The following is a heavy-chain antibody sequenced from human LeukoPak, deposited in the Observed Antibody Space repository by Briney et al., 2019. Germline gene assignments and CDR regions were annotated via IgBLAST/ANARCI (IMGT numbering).Heavy chain of an antibody. Sequence: GGSLRLSCAASGFTFSSYAMHWVRQAPGKGLEWVAVISYDGSNKYYADSVKGRFTISRDNSKNTLYLQMNSLRAEDTAVYYCARDLLHDYWGQGTLVTVSS. V-gene: IGHV3-30-3*01. CDR1: GFTFSSYA. CDR2: ISYDGSNK. J-gene: IGHJ4*02. CDR3: ARDLLHDY. D-gene: IGHD2-15*01.